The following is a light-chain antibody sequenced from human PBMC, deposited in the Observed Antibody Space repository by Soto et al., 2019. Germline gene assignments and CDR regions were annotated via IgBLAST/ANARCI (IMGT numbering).Light chain of an antibody. CDR3: QQYGSSGT. Sequence: EIVMTQSPATLSVSPGEGATLSCRASESVSSNLAWYQQKPGQAPRLLFYGASTRATDIPARFSGTGSGTEFTLTISSLQSEDFAVYYCQQYGSSGTFGQGTKVDIK. J-gene: IGKJ1*01. CDR1: ESVSSN. CDR2: GAS. V-gene: IGKV3-15*01.